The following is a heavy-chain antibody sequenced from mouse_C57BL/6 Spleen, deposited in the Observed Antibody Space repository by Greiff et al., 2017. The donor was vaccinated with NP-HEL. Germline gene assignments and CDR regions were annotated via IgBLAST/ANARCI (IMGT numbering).Heavy chain of an antibody. J-gene: IGHJ2*01. CDR1: GFTFSDYY. D-gene: IGHD3-2*02. Sequence: DVHLVESEGGLVQPGSSMKLSCTASGFTFSDYYMAWVRQVPEKGLEWVANINYDGSSTYYLDSLKSRFIISRDNAKNILYLQMSSLKSEDTATYYCARDGDSSGYDYFDYWGQGTTLTVSS. CDR2: INYDGSST. V-gene: IGHV5-16*01. CDR3: ARDGDSSGYDYFDY.